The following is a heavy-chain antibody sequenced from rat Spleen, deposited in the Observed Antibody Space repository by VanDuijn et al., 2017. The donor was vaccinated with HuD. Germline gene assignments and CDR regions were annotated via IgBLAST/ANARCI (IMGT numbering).Heavy chain of an antibody. CDR3: ARNSTMIVVITTYYYVMDA. V-gene: IGHV5-29*01. Sequence: EVQLVESDGGLVQPGRSLKLSCAASGFTFSDYYMAWVRQVPTKGLEWVATINYDGRSTYYRDSVKGRFTISRDNAKTTLYLQMDSLRSEDTATYYCARNSTMIVVITTYYYVMDAWGQGASVTVSS. J-gene: IGHJ4*01. CDR1: GFTFSDYY. D-gene: IGHD1-12*02. CDR2: INYDGRST.